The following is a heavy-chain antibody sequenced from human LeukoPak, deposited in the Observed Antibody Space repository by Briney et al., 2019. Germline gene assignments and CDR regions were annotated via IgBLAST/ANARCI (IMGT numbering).Heavy chain of an antibody. J-gene: IGHJ4*02. CDR2: IRSKANSYAT. CDR1: GFTFSGSA. CDR3: TRGSHDSSGYYHDY. Sequence: GGSLRLSCAASGFTFSGSAMHWVRQASGKGLEWVGRIRSKANSYATAYAASVKGRFTISRDDSKNTAYLQMNSLKTEDTAVYYCTRGSHDSSGYYHDYWGQGNLVTVSS. D-gene: IGHD3-22*01. V-gene: IGHV3-73*01.